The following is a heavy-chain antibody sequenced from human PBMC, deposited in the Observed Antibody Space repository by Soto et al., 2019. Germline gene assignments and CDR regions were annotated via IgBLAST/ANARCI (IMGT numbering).Heavy chain of an antibody. CDR2: INHSGST. CDR3: ARVRARLLSHAFDF. CDR1: GGSFTDYY. Sequence: QVQLQQWGAGLLKPSETLSLTCAVYGGSFTDYYWTWIRQPPGKGLEWIGEINHSGSTNYNPSLKNRVTISLDTSKNQFSLNLTSVPAADTAVYFCARVRARLLSHAFDFWGQGTLVTVSS. D-gene: IGHD3-16*02. J-gene: IGHJ3*01. V-gene: IGHV4-34*01.